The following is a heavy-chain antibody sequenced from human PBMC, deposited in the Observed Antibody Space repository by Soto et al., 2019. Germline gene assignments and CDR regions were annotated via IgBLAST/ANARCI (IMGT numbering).Heavy chain of an antibody. V-gene: IGHV1-46*03. J-gene: IGHJ5*02. CDR3: NREGGTGDFYRFEP. CDR1: GYTFASYY. Sequence: QVQMLQSGAEVKKPGASVTVSCKASGYTFASYYIYWGRQAPGQGLEWGGLVNTTGGNTDYAQALQARTTLTSVTSTSTVYMEMSSLTLEDTNTYFYNREGGTGDFYRFEPWGKGTLVIVSS. CDR2: VNTTGGNT. D-gene: IGHD7-27*01.